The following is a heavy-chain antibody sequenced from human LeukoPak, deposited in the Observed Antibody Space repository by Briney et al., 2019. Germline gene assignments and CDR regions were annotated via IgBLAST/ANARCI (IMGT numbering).Heavy chain of an antibody. CDR1: GFTFSNYD. Sequence: PGGSLRLSCAASGFTFSNYDMHWVRQAPGKGLEWVAVIWFDGSNKFYADSVEGRFTISRDNSKNTLYLQMNSLRAEDTAVYYCASSAGALIDCWGQGTLVTVSS. J-gene: IGHJ4*02. CDR3: ASSAGALIDC. CDR2: IWFDGSNK. D-gene: IGHD6-19*01. V-gene: IGHV3-33*01.